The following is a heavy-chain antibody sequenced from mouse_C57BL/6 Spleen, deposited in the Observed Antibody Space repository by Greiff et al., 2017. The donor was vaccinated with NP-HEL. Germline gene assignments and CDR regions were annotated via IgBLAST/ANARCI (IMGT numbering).Heavy chain of an antibody. CDR1: GYTFTSYW. D-gene: IGHD1-1*01. J-gene: IGHJ3*01. V-gene: IGHV1-64*01. CDR3: AKLDYGSSTGFAY. CDR2: IHPNSGST. Sequence: QVQLQQSGAELVKPGASVKLSCKASGYTFTSYWMHWVKQRPGQGLEWIGMIHPNSGSTNYNEKFKSKATLTVDKSSSTAYMQLSSLASEDSAVYYCAKLDYGSSTGFAYWGQGTLVTVSA.